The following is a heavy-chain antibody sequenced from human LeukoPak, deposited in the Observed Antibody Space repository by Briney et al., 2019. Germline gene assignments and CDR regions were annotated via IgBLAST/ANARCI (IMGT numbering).Heavy chain of an antibody. CDR3: AREAVTTDLDY. CDR1: GYTFTSYG. J-gene: IGHJ4*02. V-gene: IGHV1-18*01. D-gene: IGHD4-17*01. CDR2: ISAYNGNT. Sequence: GASVKVSCKASGYTFTSYGISWVRQAPGQGLEWMGWISAYNGNTSYAQKFQGRVTMTRDTSTSTVYMELSSLRSEDTAVYYCAREAVTTDLDYWGQGTLVTVSS.